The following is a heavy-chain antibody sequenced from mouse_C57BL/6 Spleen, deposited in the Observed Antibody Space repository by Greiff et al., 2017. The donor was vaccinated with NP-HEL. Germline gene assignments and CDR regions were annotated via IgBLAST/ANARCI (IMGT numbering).Heavy chain of an antibody. D-gene: IGHD2-2*01. J-gene: IGHJ4*01. Sequence: QVQLQQSGAELARPGASVKLSCKASGYTFTSYGISWVKQRTGQGLEWIGEIYPRSGNTSYNEKFKGKATLTADKSSSTAYMELRSLTSEDSAVYFCARYGYDEDYYAMDYWGQGTSVTVSS. CDR1: GYTFTSYG. V-gene: IGHV1-81*01. CDR2: IYPRSGNT. CDR3: ARYGYDEDYYAMDY.